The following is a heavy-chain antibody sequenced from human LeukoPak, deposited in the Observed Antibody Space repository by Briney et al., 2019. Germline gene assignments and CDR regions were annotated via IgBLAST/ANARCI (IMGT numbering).Heavy chain of an antibody. J-gene: IGHJ6*02. CDR3: AKVPGSSGLYGMDV. Sequence: GGSLRLSCAASGFTFSNYGMHWVRQAPGKGLEWVAVIWHDGTNKFYADSVEGRFTISRDNSKSMLYLQMNSLRAEDTAVYYCAKVPGSSGLYGMDVWGQGTTVTVSS. D-gene: IGHD6-19*01. CDR1: GFTFSNYG. V-gene: IGHV3-30*02. CDR2: IWHDGTNK.